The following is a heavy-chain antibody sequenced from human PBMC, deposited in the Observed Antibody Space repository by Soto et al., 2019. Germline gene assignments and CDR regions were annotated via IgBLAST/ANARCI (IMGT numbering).Heavy chain of an antibody. CDR2: IYYSGST. CDR3: ARGNYDILTGYYWTTSYFDY. Sequence: ASETLSLTCTVSGGSISSYYWSWIRQPPGKGLEWIGYIYYSGSTNYNPSLKSRVTISVDTSKNQFSLKLSSVTAADTAVYYCARGNYDILTGYYWTTSYFDYWGQGTLVTSPQ. D-gene: IGHD3-9*01. J-gene: IGHJ4*02. V-gene: IGHV4-59*01. CDR1: GGSISSYY.